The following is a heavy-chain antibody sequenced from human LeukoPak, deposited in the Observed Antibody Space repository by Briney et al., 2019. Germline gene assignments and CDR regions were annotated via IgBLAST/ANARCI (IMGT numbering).Heavy chain of an antibody. CDR3: AREDPGIAAAGFDY. Sequence: PGGSLRLSCAASGFTFSSYSMNWVRQAPGKGLEWVSSISSSSSYIYYADSAKGRFTISRDNAKNSLYLQMNSLRAEDTAVYYCAREDPGIAAAGFDYWGQGTLVTVSS. J-gene: IGHJ4*02. D-gene: IGHD6-13*01. CDR1: GFTFSSYS. V-gene: IGHV3-21*01. CDR2: ISSSSSYI.